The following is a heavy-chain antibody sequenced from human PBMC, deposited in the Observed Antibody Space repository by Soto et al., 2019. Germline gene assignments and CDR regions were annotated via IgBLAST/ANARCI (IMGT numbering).Heavy chain of an antibody. CDR1: GVSLSTSGVG. V-gene: IGHV2-5*02. D-gene: IGHD2-2*01. CDR3: AHRRVGDIGVIPAAGRSGVHNWFDP. J-gene: IGHJ5*02. Sequence: QSTLKESVPALGKPTQNLTLTCTFSGVSLSTSGVGVGWMRQPPGNALEGLELIYWDDDKRYSPSLKNMLTITNDTSQIPVARKKTKMDPVDTVTYYCAHRRVGDIGVIPAAGRSGVHNWFDPWGQGTLVTVSS. CDR2: IYWDDDK.